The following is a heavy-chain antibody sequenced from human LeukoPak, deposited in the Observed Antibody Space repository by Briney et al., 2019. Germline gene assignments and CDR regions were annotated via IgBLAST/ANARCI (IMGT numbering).Heavy chain of an antibody. CDR1: GGSISSYY. V-gene: IGHV4-34*01. CDR3: ARALWGYYGSGRAFDY. D-gene: IGHD3-10*01. Sequence: SETLSLTCTVSGGSISSYYWSWIRQPPGKGLEWIGEINHSGSTNYNPSLKSRATISVDTSKNQFSLKLSSVTAADTAVYYCARALWGYYGSGRAFDYWGQGTLVTVSS. J-gene: IGHJ4*02. CDR2: INHSGST.